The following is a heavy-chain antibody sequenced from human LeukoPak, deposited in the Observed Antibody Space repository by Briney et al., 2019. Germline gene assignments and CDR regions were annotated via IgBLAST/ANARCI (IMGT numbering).Heavy chain of an antibody. CDR1: GGSITSSKW. CDR3: ARLSPDGFDI. Sequence: SETLSLTCAVSGGSITSSKWWTWVRQPPGKGLEWIGESYHSGSTNYNPSLKSRVTISVDKSKKQFSLKLSSVTAADTAVYYCARLSPDGFDIWGQGTMVTAFS. V-gene: IGHV4-4*02. D-gene: IGHD2/OR15-2a*01. J-gene: IGHJ3*02. CDR2: SYHSGST.